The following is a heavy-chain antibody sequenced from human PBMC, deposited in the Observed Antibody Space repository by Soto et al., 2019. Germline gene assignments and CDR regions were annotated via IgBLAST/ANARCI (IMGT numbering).Heavy chain of an antibody. J-gene: IGHJ5*02. CDR2: IHGEGSRT. Sequence: EVQMVESGGGLVQPGESLRLSCSSSGFTFSSYWMHWVRQAPGKGLVWVSRIHGEGSRTKYAYSVKCRFTVSRDNAKNKQYLQMSRLRDADKAVYYRARVLTGSWNRFDHRGQGTLVNV. CDR1: GFTFSSYW. V-gene: IGHV3-74*01. CDR3: ARVLTGSWNRFDH. D-gene: IGHD6-13*01.